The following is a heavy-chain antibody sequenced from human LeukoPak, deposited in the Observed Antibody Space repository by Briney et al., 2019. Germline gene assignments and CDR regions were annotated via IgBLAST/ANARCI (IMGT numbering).Heavy chain of an antibody. CDR3: AREYGSSRYFDY. CDR1: GFTFSSYW. V-gene: IGHV3-74*01. J-gene: IGHJ4*02. CDR2: INSEGSFT. Sequence: PGGSLRLSCAASGFTFSSYWMHWVRQAPGKGLVWVSRINSEGSFTNYADSVKGRFTISRDNAKNTLYLQMNSLRAEDTAVYYCAREYGSSRYFDYWGQGTPVTVSS. D-gene: IGHD2-15*01.